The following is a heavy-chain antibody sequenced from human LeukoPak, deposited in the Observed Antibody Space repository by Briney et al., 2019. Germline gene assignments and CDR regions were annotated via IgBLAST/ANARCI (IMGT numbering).Heavy chain of an antibody. Sequence: ASVKVSCKASRGTFSSYAISWVRQAPGQGLEWMGGIIPIFGTANYAQKFQGRVTITTDESTSTAYMELSSLRSEDTAVYYCARVREEYSSSSPTRWFDPWGQGTLVTVSS. CDR1: RGTFSSYA. V-gene: IGHV1-69*05. D-gene: IGHD6-6*01. J-gene: IGHJ5*02. CDR3: ARVREEYSSSSPTRWFDP. CDR2: IIPIFGTA.